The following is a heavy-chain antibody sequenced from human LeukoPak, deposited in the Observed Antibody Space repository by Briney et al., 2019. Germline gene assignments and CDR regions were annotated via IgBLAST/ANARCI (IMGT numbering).Heavy chain of an antibody. CDR3: ARLVVGGYRYYYYMDA. J-gene: IGHJ6*03. CDR2: IYTSGST. CDR1: GGSISSGSYY. Sequence: SQTLSLTCTVSGGSISSGSYYWSWIRQPAGKGLEWIGRIYTSGSTNYNPSLKSRVTISVDTSKNQFSPKLSSVTAADTAVYYCARLVVGGYRYYYYMDAWGKGTTVTVSS. D-gene: IGHD3-16*02. V-gene: IGHV4-61*02.